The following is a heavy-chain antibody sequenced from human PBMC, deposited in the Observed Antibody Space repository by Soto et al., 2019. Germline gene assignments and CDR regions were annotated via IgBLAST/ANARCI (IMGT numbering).Heavy chain of an antibody. J-gene: IGHJ6*02. D-gene: IGHD1-1*01. Sequence: PSETLSLTCAVYGGSFSGYYWSWIRQPPGKGLEWIGEINHSGSTNYNPSHKSRVTISVDTSKNQFSLKLSSVTAADTAVYYCARKKSGLTTRYYYGMDVWGQGTTVTVSS. CDR3: ARKKSGLTTRYYYGMDV. CDR2: INHSGST. V-gene: IGHV4-34*01. CDR1: GGSFSGYY.